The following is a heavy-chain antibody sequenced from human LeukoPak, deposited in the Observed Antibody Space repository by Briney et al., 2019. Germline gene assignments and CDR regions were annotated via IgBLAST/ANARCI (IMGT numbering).Heavy chain of an antibody. J-gene: IGHJ5*02. CDR3: AKDGVVAALGDNWFDP. D-gene: IGHD2-15*01. CDR2: ISWNGGTT. CDR1: GFTFDDYA. V-gene: IGHV3-43D*03. Sequence: GGSLRLSCADSGFTFDDYAMHWVRHAPGKSLEWVSLISWNGGTTYYADSVKGRFTISRDNNKNSLYLQMNSLRAEDTALYYCAKDGVVAALGDNWFDPWGQGTLLTVSS.